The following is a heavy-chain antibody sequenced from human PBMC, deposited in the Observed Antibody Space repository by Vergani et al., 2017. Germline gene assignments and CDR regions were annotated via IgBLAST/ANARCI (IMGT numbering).Heavy chain of an antibody. J-gene: IGHJ4*02. CDR1: GYTFTGYY. CDR3: ARDWAEEGKQLAPFDY. V-gene: IGHV1-2*02. D-gene: IGHD6-13*01. CDR2: INPNSGGT. Sequence: QVQLVQSGAEVKKPGASVKVSCKASGYTFTGYYMHWVRQAPGQGLEWMGWINPNSGGTNYAQKFQGRVTMTRDTSISTAYMELSRLRSDDTAVYYCARDWAEEGKQLAPFDYWGQGTLVTVSS.